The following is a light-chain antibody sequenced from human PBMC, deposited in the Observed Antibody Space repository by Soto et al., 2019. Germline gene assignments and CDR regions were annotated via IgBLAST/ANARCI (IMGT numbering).Light chain of an antibody. J-gene: IGKJ2*01. CDR3: QQYNSWPYT. CDR2: GAS. CDR1: QNISAN. Sequence: IVMTQSPANLSVSPGERATLSCRASQNISANLAWYQQKPGQAPRFLIFGASTRATGIPPRFRGSGSGTELTLTISSLQSEDFAVYYCQQYNSWPYTFGQGTKLEIK. V-gene: IGKV3-15*01.